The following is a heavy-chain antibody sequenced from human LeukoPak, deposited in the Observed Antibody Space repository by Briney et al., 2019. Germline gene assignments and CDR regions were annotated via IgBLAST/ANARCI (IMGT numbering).Heavy chain of an antibody. CDR1: GYTFTGYY. J-gene: IGHJ5*02. CDR3: AREGTGDQRFDP. D-gene: IGHD7-27*01. CDR2: INPNSGGT. Sequence: ASVKVSCTASGYTFTGYYMHWVRQAPGQGLEWLGWINPNSGGTNYSQKVQGRVTMTRDTYISTAYMELSRLRSDDTAVYYCAREGTGDQRFDPWGQGTLVTVSS. V-gene: IGHV1-2*02.